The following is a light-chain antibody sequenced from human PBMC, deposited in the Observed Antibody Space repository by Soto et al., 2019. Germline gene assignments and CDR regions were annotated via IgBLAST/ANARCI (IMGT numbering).Light chain of an antibody. CDR3: KSYAGSNTYV. J-gene: IGLJ1*01. CDR1: KNDIGVYDF. CDR2: EVV. Sequence: QSVLTQPPSASGSPGQSGTISCTGTKNDIGVYDFVSWYQHHPGKAPRLIIYEVVQRPSGVPERFSGSKSGNTASLTVSGLQAADEADYFCKSYAGSNTYVFGSGTKVTVL. V-gene: IGLV2-8*01.